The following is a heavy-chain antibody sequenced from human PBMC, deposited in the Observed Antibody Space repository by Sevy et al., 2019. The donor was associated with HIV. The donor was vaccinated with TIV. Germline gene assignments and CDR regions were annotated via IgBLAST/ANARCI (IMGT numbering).Heavy chain of an antibody. Sequence: SETLSLTCTVSGGSISSGSYYWGWIRQPPGKGLEWIGSIYYSGSTYYNPSLKSRVTISVDTSKNQFSLKLSSVTAADTAVYYCARRRVDYSNPRYYYYGMDVWGQGTTVTVSS. CDR3: ARRRVDYSNPRYYYYGMDV. CDR2: IYYSGST. CDR1: GGSISSGSYY. D-gene: IGHD4-4*01. V-gene: IGHV4-39*01. J-gene: IGHJ6*02.